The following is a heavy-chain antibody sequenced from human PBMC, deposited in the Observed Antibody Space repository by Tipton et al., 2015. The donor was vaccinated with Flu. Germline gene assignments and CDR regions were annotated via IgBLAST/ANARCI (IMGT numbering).Heavy chain of an antibody. CDR2: IYYSGST. CDR1: GDSIGSTYY. J-gene: IGHJ4*02. V-gene: IGHV4-59*01. CDR3: ARLPLPLSYFDY. Sequence: TLSLTCSVSGDSIGSTYYWSWIRQPPGKGLEWIGYIYYSGSTNYNPSLKSRVTISVDTSKNQFSLKLSSVTAADTAVYYCARLPLPLSYFDYWGQGTLVTVSS.